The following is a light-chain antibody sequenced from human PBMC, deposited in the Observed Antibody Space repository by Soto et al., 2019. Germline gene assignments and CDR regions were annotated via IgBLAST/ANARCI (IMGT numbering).Light chain of an antibody. J-gene: IGLJ1*01. Sequence: QSVVTQPPSASGAPGQWVTISCSGSSSNIGSNNVNWYQQRLPGTAPQLLIYAVVKRPSGVPDRFSGSKSGTSASLAISGLRSEDEADYYCAVWDDSLKGYVFGTGTKLTVL. CDR3: AVWDDSLKGYV. V-gene: IGLV1-44*01. CDR1: SSNIGSNN. CDR2: AVV.